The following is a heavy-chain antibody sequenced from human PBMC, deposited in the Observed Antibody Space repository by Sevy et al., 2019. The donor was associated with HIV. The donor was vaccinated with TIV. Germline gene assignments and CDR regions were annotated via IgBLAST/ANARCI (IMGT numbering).Heavy chain of an antibody. D-gene: IGHD3-16*01. J-gene: IGHJ4*02. V-gene: IGHV3-48*01. CDR1: GFTFSTYP. Sequence: GGSLRLSCAASGFTFSTYPMNWVRQAPGKELEWISYFSSSSDVIQYADSVKGRFTISRDNAKNSLYLQMNSLRAEDTAVYYCARDQRGDKTQDWGQGTLVTVSS. CDR3: ARDQRGDKTQD. CDR2: FSSSSDVI.